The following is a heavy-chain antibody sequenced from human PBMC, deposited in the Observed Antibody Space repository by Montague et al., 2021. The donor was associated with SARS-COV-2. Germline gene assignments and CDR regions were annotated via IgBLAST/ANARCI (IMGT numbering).Heavy chain of an antibody. CDR2: IYTSGST. CDR3: ARDRPPVATTFYYYYYGMDV. J-gene: IGHJ6*02. CDR1: GGSISSGSYY. D-gene: IGHD5-12*01. V-gene: IGHV4-61*02. Sequence: TLSLTCTVSGGSISSGSYYWSWIRQPAGKGLEWIGLIYTSGSTNYNPSLKSRVTISVDTSKNQFSLKLSSVTAADTAVYYCARDRPPVATTFYYYYYGMDVWGQGTTVTVSS.